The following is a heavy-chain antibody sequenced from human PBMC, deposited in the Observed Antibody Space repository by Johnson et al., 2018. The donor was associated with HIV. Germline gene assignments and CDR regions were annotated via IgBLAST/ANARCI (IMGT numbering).Heavy chain of an antibody. D-gene: IGHD2-2*03. V-gene: IGHV3-13*01. J-gene: IGHJ3*02. CDR3: ARDGSNVDAFDI. CDR1: GFTFSSYA. Sequence: VQLVESGGGLVQPGGSLRLSCAASGFTFSSYAMSWVRQAPGKGLEWVSGIGTAGDTYYPGSVKGRFTISRENAKNSLYLQMNNLRAGDTAVYYCARDGSNVDAFDIWGQGTMVTVSS. CDR2: IGTAGDT.